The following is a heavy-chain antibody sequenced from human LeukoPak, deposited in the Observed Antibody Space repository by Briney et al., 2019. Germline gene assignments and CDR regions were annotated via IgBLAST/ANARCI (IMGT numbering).Heavy chain of an antibody. CDR3: ARHSGYSYGYAYYYYYMDV. CDR2: IYYSGST. CDR1: GGSISSSSYY. V-gene: IGHV4-39*01. J-gene: IGHJ6*03. Sequence: SETLSLTCTVSGGSISSSSYYWGWIRQPPGKGLEWIGSIYYSGSTYYNPSLKSRVTISVDPSMNQFSLKLSSVTAADTAVYYCARHSGYSYGYAYYYYYMDVWGKGTTVTVSS. D-gene: IGHD5-18*01.